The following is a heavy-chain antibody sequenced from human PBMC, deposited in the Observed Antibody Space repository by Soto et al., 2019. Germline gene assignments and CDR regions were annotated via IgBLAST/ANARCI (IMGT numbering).Heavy chain of an antibody. D-gene: IGHD3-16*01. Sequence: PVGSLRLSCAASGFTFSTNAMSWVRQAPGKGLEWVSVISDSGGGTYYADSVKGRFTISRDNSKNTLYLQMNSLRAEDTAVYYCAKGDYIFDYWGQGTLVTSPQ. CDR2: ISDSGGGT. CDR1: GFTFSTNA. CDR3: AKGDYIFDY. J-gene: IGHJ4*02. V-gene: IGHV3-23*01.